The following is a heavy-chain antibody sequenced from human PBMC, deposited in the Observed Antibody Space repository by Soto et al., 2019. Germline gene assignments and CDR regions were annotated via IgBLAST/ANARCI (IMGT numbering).Heavy chain of an antibody. V-gene: IGHV4-31*03. CDR1: GGSISSGGYY. CDR3: ARDPAP. J-gene: IGHJ5*02. Sequence: QVQLQESGPGLVKPSQTLSLTCTVSGGSISSGGYYWSWIRQHPGKGLEWIGYIDNTGSTYYHPSLMCRVAISEDTYKNQFSLKLSSVTAADTAVYYCARDPAPWGQGTLVTVSS. CDR2: IDNTGST.